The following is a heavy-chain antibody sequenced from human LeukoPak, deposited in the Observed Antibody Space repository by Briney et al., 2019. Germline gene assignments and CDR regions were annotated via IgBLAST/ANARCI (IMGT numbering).Heavy chain of an antibody. CDR2: INSDGSST. V-gene: IGHV3-74*01. CDR1: GFTFSSYW. J-gene: IGHJ4*02. Sequence: GGSLRLSCAASGFTFSSYWMHWLRQAPGKELVWVSRINSDGSSTSYTDCAKGGLPISRDDAKNTLYLQMNSLRAEDTAVYYCARDGLGEYFDYWGEGTLVTVSS. D-gene: IGHD3-16*01. CDR3: ARDGLGEYFDY.